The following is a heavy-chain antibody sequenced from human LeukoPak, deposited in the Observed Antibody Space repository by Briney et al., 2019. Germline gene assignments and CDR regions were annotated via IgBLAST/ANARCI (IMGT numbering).Heavy chain of an antibody. CDR1: GFIFSNYP. Sequence: GGSLRLSCAASGFIFSNYPMPWVRQAPGRGLEYISAISSNGDNTFFADSVKGRFFISRDNSKNTLYLQMGSLRTEDMAVYYCARGLSVEPTHSLWFQHWGQGTLVTVSS. J-gene: IGHJ1*01. V-gene: IGHV3-64*02. D-gene: IGHD2-15*01. CDR3: ARGLSVEPTHSLWFQH. CDR2: ISSNGDNT.